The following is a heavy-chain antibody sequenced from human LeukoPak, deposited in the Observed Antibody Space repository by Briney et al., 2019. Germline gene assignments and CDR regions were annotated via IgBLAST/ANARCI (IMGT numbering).Heavy chain of an antibody. Sequence: GGSLRLSCAASGFTFSSYAMSWVRQAPGKGLEWVSAISGSGGSTYYADSVKGRFTISRDNSKNTLYLQMDNLRVDDTAVYYCARDLSAAYDFWGQGILVTVSS. CDR1: GFTFSSYA. CDR2: ISGSGGST. V-gene: IGHV3-23*01. D-gene: IGHD2-21*01. J-gene: IGHJ4*02. CDR3: ARDLSAAYDF.